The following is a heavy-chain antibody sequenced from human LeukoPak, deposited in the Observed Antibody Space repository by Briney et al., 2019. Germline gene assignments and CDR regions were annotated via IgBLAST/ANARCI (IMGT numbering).Heavy chain of an antibody. V-gene: IGHV4-34*01. D-gene: IGHD3-10*01. CDR3: ARGYVRGSGSYYHPRFDP. CDR1: GGSFSSYY. CDR2: INHSGST. J-gene: IGHJ5*02. Sequence: SGTLSLTCAVYGGSFSSYYWSWIRQPPGKGLEWIGEINHSGSTNYNPSLKSRVTISVDTSKNQFSLKLSSVTAADTAVYYCARGYVRGSGSYYHPRFDPWGQGTLVTVSS.